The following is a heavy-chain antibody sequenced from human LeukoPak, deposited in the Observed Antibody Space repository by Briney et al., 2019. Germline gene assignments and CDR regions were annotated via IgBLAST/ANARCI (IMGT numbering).Heavy chain of an antibody. J-gene: IGHJ6*02. V-gene: IGHV4-39*01. CDR1: GGSISSSNYY. CDR2: IYYSGST. Sequence: SETLSLTCTVSGGSISSSNYYWGWIRQPPGKGLEWIGSIYYSGSTYYNPSLKSGVTISIDTSKNQFSLKLSSVTAADTAVYYCARQSSDILTGYYRGPYYYGMDVWGHGTTVTVSS. D-gene: IGHD3-9*01. CDR3: ARQSSDILTGYYRGPYYYGMDV.